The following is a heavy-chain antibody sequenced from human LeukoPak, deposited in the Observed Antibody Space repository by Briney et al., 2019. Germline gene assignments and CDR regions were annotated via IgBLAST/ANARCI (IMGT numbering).Heavy chain of an antibody. CDR3: ATRGYYDSSGYDY. CDR2: IYYSGST. Sequence: PSETLSLTCTVSGGSISSYYWGWIRQPPGKGLEWIGSIYYSGSTYYNPSLKSRVTISVDTSKNQFSLKLSSVTAADTAVYYCATRGYYDSSGYDYWGQGTLVTVSS. J-gene: IGHJ4*02. D-gene: IGHD3-22*01. V-gene: IGHV4-39*01. CDR1: GGSISSYY.